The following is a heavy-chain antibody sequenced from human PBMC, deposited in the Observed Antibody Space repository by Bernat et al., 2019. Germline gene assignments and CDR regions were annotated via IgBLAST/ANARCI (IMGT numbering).Heavy chain of an antibody. D-gene: IGHD2-21*01. Sequence: QVQLQESGPGLVKAPETLSLTCTVSVGSITGNYWSWIRQPPGKALEWIGYISSSGSTNYDPSLKSRLTISIDTSKNQFSLRLASVTAADTAVYYCARHIVSVDAFDIWGQGTLVTVSS. CDR1: VGSITGNY. CDR2: ISSSGST. J-gene: IGHJ3*02. V-gene: IGHV4-59*08. CDR3: ARHIVSVDAFDI.